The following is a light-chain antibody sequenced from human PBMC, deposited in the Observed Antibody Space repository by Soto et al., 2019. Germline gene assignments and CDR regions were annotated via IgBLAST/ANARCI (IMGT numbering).Light chain of an antibody. J-gene: IGKJ1*01. V-gene: IGKV1-5*01. Sequence: IQLTQTPSSLSASVGDRVTITCRASQSISSWLAWYQQKPGKAPKLLIYDASSLQSGVPSRFSGSVSGTEFTLTISSLQPDDFATYYCQQYNSYWTFGQGTKVDIK. CDR3: QQYNSYWT. CDR2: DAS. CDR1: QSISSW.